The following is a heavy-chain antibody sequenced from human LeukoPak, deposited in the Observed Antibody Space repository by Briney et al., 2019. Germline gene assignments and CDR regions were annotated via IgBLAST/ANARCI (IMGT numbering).Heavy chain of an antibody. Sequence: PGETLSLTCSVSGVSVNNYYWSWIRQSPGKGLEWIGFVFFSGRTRYNPSFESRVTISIDTSNNQFSLSVRAVTAADTAVYYCARDRLGWETHADFYYFDLWGRGTPVSSAS. D-gene: IGHD1-26*01. V-gene: IGHV4-59*02. CDR2: VFFSGRT. CDR3: ARDRLGWETHADFYYFDL. J-gene: IGHJ2*01. CDR1: GVSVNNYY.